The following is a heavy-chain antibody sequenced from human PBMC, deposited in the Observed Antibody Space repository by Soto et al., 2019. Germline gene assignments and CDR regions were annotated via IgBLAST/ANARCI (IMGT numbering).Heavy chain of an antibody. J-gene: IGHJ6*02. D-gene: IGHD2-15*01. CDR3: ARRQDFVLPHYYYGMDV. V-gene: IGHV3-30*04. Sequence: QVQLVESGGGVVQPGRSLRVSCSASGFIINNYAMHWVRQTPGKGLEWVAVISYDGSNKYYADSVKGRFTISRDNSKNTLYMEMNNLRPDDTAVYYCARRQDFVLPHYYYGMDVCGQGTTVTVSS. CDR2: ISYDGSNK. CDR1: GFIINNYA.